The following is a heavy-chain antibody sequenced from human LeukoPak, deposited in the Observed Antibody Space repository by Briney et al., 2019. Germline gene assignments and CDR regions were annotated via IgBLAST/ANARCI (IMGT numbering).Heavy chain of an antibody. V-gene: IGHV3-23*01. CDR3: AKLGDYFGSGRFSFFDY. CDR1: GFTFSSYA. J-gene: IGHJ4*01. Sequence: GGSLRLSCTASGFTFSSYAMTWVRQAPGKGLEWVSSISGSAEITDYADSVKGRFAVSSDNSKSTLYLQLNSLRAEDTAKYFCAKLGDYFGSGRFSFFDYWGHGTLVTVSS. D-gene: IGHD3-10*01. CDR2: ISGSAEIT.